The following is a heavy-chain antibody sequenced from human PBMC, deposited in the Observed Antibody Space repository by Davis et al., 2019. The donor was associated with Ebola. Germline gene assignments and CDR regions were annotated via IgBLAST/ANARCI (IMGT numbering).Heavy chain of an antibody. CDR1: GFIVSSNY. V-gene: IGHV3-53*05. CDR3: ARASWGYNSSWYPDY. D-gene: IGHD6-13*01. J-gene: IGHJ4*02. Sequence: PGGSLRLSCAASGFIVSSNYMSWVRQAPGKGLEWVSVIYRDGRMYHADSVKGRFTISRDNSQNTLYLEMNSLRAEDTAVYYCARASWGYNSSWYPDYWGQGTRVTVSS. CDR2: IYRDGRM.